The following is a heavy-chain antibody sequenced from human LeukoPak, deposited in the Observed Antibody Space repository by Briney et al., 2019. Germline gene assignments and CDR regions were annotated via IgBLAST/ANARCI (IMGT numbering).Heavy chain of an antibody. CDR3: AKVRSAVVAAATNY. CDR2: ISGSGDST. V-gene: IGHV3-23*01. D-gene: IGHD2-15*01. J-gene: IGHJ4*02. CDR1: GFTFSNYA. Sequence: GGSLRLSCAASGFTFSNYAMSWVRQAPGKGLEWVSVISGSGDSTYHADSVKGRFTISRDNSNNTLYLQMNSLRAEDTAIYYCAKVRSAVVAAATNYWGQGTLVTVSS.